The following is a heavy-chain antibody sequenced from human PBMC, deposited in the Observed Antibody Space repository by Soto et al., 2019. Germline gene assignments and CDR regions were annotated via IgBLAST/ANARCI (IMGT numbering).Heavy chain of an antibody. Sequence: GGSLRLSCAASGFTVSSNYMSWVRQAPGKGLEWVSVIYSGGSTYYADSVKGRFTISRDNSKNTLYLQMNSLRAEDTAVYYCARGLGTHAPYYYYYYMDVRAKGTTDTVSS. CDR3: ARGLGTHAPYYYYYYMDV. CDR2: IYSGGST. D-gene: IGHD1-26*01. V-gene: IGHV3-66*01. J-gene: IGHJ6*03. CDR1: GFTVSSNY.